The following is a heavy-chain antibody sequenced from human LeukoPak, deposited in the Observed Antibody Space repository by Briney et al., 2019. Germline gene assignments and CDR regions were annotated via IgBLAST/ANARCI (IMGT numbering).Heavy chain of an antibody. D-gene: IGHD5-12*01. J-gene: IGHJ4*02. V-gene: IGHV1-2*02. Sequence: ASVKVSCKASGNTFPGFYIHWVRQAPGQGLEWMGWINPNSGGTNYAQKFQGRVTMTRDSSISTAYMELSRLSSDDTAVYYCATARDILTTISVGGFDYWGQGTLVTVSS. CDR3: ATARDILTTISVGGFDY. CDR1: GNTFPGFY. CDR2: INPNSGGT.